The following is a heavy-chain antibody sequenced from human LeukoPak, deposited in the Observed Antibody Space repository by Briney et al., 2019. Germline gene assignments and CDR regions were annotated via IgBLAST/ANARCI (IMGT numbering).Heavy chain of an antibody. J-gene: IGHJ1*01. CDR1: GGSVSSYY. D-gene: IGHD6-13*01. CDR3: ARAESSWPRVKYFRH. V-gene: IGHV4-59*02. CDR2: IYYSGST. Sequence: PSETLSLTCTVSGGSVSSYYWSWIRQPPGKGLEWIGYIYYSGSTNYNPSLKSRVTISVDTSKNQFSLKLSSVTAADTAVYYCARAESSWPRVKYFRHWGQGTLVTASS.